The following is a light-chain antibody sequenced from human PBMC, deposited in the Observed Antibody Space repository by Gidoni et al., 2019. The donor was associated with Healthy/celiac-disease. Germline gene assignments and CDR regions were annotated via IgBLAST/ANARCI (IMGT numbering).Light chain of an antibody. Sequence: DIQMTQSPSSLSASVGDRVTITCRASQSISSYLNWYQQKPGKAPKLLIYAASSLQSGVPSRFSGSGSGTDFTLTISSLQPEDFATYYCQQSYSTPXFXGGTKVEIK. CDR3: QQSYSTPX. V-gene: IGKV1-39*01. J-gene: IGKJ4*01. CDR1: QSISSY. CDR2: AAS.